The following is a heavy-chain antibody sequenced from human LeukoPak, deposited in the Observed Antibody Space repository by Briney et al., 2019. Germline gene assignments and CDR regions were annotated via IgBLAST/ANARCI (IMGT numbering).Heavy chain of an antibody. J-gene: IGHJ4*02. V-gene: IGHV4-59*01. D-gene: IGHD4-17*01. CDR1: GGSISSYY. CDR2: IYYSGST. Sequence: PSETLSLTCTVSGGSISSYYWSWIRQPPGKGLEWIGYIYYSGSTNYNPSLKSRVTVSVDTFKNQFSLKLSSVTAADTAVYYCARETTVKFYFDYWGQGTLVTVSS. CDR3: ARETTVKFYFDY.